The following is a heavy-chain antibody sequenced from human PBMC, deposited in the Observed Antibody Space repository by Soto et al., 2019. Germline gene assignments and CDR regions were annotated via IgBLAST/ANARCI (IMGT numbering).Heavy chain of an antibody. CDR1: GFTFSSYG. Sequence: QVQLVESGGGVVQPGRSLRLSCAASGFTFSSYGMHWVRQAPGKGLEWVAIISYDGSKQYYADSVKGRFTISRDNSKNTLYLQMNSLRAEDTAVYYCAKALGELSPESYDHWGQGVLVTVAS. V-gene: IGHV3-30*18. CDR2: ISYDGSKQ. J-gene: IGHJ4*02. D-gene: IGHD3-16*02. CDR3: AKALGELSPESYDH.